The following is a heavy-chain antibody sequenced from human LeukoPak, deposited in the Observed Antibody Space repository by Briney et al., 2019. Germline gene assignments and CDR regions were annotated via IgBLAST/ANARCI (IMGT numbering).Heavy chain of an antibody. Sequence: SETLSLTCTVSGGSISSYYWSWIRQPPGKGLDWIGYIYYSGSTNYNPSLKSRVTISVDTSKNQFSLKLSSVTAADTAVYYCARGLAAAAVAGLDYWGQGTLVTVSS. J-gene: IGHJ4*02. CDR2: IYYSGST. V-gene: IGHV4-59*01. CDR3: ARGLAAAAVAGLDY. D-gene: IGHD6-19*01. CDR1: GGSISSYY.